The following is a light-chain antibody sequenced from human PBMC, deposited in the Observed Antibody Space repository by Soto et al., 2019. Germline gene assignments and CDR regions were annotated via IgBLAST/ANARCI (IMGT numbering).Light chain of an antibody. CDR2: GAS. Sequence: VLTQSPGTLSLSPGDRATLSCRASETISSSYLAWYQQKPGRAPRHLIYGASTRASGVPARFSGSGSGTEFTLTISSLQSEDSAVYYCHQYNNWWTFGQGTKVDI. J-gene: IGKJ1*01. CDR3: HQYNNWWT. CDR1: ETISSSY. V-gene: IGKV3-15*01.